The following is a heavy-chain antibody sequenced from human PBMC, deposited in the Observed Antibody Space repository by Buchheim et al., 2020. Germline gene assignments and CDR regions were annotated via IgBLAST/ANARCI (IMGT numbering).Heavy chain of an antibody. CDR1: GFTFSSYE. CDR3: ARWVTYYYDSSGYYYGDY. D-gene: IGHD3-22*01. J-gene: IGHJ4*02. Sequence: EVQLVESGGGLVQPGGSLRLSCAASGFTFSSYEMNWVRQAPGKGLEWVSYISSSGSTIYYADSVKGRFTISRDNAKNSLYLQMNSLRAEDTAVYYCARWVTYYYDSSGYYYGDYWGQGTL. V-gene: IGHV3-48*03. CDR2: ISSSGSTI.